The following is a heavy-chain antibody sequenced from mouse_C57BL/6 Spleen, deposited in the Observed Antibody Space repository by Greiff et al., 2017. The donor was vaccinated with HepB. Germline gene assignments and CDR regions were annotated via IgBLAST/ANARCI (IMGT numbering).Heavy chain of an antibody. CDR3: ARGGYDYGYFDY. CDR1: GFTFSDYY. CDR2: INYDGSST. Sequence: EVQLQESEGGLVQPGSSMKLSCTASGFTFSDYYMAWVRQVPEKGLEWVANINYDGSSTYYLDSLKSRFIISRDNAKNILYLQMSSLKSEDTATYYCARGGYDYGYFDYWGQGTTLTVSS. D-gene: IGHD2-4*01. J-gene: IGHJ2*01. V-gene: IGHV5-16*01.